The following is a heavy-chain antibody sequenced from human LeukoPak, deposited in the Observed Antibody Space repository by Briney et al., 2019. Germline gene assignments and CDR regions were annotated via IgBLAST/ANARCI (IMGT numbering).Heavy chain of an antibody. V-gene: IGHV4-59*01. Sequence: SETLSLTCTVSGGSISSYYWRWIRQPPGKGLEWIGYIYYSGSTNYNPSLKSRVTISVDTSKNQFSLKLSSVTAADTAVYYCAADSQSYFDYYYGMDVWGQGTTVTVSS. CDR2: IYYSGST. J-gene: IGHJ6*02. D-gene: IGHD1-26*01. CDR1: GGSISSYY. CDR3: AADSQSYFDYYYGMDV.